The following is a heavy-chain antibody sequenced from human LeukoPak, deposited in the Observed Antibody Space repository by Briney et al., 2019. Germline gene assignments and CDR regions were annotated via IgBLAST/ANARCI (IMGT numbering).Heavy chain of an antibody. CDR2: IRYNGNNQ. Sequence: QPGGSLRLSCAASGFTFNNYGMHWVRQAPGKGLEWVAFIRYNGNNQYYADSVKGRFTISRDNSKNTLYLQMNSLKGDDTAVYYCARGITQDYWGQGTLVTVSS. CDR1: GFTFNNYG. V-gene: IGHV3-30*02. D-gene: IGHD3-10*01. J-gene: IGHJ4*02. CDR3: ARGITQDY.